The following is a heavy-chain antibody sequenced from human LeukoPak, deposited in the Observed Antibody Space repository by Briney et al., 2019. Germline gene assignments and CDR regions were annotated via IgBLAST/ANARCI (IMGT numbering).Heavy chain of an antibody. CDR1: GYSFTSSW. V-gene: IGHV5-51*01. Sequence: GESLKISCKGSGYSFTSSWIGWVRQMPGKGLEWMGIIYPGDSDTRYSPSFQGQFTISADKSISTAYLQWSSLKASDTAMYYCAIYSDTYYFDHWGQGTLVTVSS. CDR2: IYPGDSDT. D-gene: IGHD1-26*01. J-gene: IGHJ4*02. CDR3: AIYSDTYYFDH.